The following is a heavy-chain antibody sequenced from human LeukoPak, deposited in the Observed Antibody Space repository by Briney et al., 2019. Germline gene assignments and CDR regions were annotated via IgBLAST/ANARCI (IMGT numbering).Heavy chain of an antibody. CDR2: KHYSGTT. CDR3: ARSTLQQPTFYFDD. V-gene: IGHV4-31*03. J-gene: IGHJ4*02. D-gene: IGHD1/OR15-1a*01. Sequence: SQTLSLTCTVSGGSISSGASDWGWIRQHPGRGLEWIGFKHYSGTTYYNPSLRSRVSISVDTSKNQFSLILSSVTAADTAVYYCARSTLQQPTFYFDDWGQGTLVTVSS. CDR1: GGSISSGASD.